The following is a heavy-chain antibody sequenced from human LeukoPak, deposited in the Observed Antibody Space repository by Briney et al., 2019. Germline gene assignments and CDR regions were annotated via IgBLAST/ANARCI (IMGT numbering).Heavy chain of an antibody. D-gene: IGHD7-27*01. CDR2: ISSSSSYI. CDR1: GFTFSSYS. V-gene: IGHV3-21*01. J-gene: IGHJ3*02. CDR3: ARDLTSGDSFLDAFDI. Sequence: GSLRLSCAASGFTFSSYSMNWVRQAPGKGLEWVSSISSSSSYIYYADSVKGRFTISRDNAKNSLYLQMNSLRAEDTAVYYCARDLTSGDSFLDAFDIWGQGTMVTVSS.